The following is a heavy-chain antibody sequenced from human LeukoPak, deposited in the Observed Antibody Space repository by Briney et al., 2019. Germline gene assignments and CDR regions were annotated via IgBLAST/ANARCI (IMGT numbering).Heavy chain of an antibody. CDR3: ARGASSRSFDY. CDR2: ISSSSSYI. J-gene: IGHJ4*02. D-gene: IGHD6-13*01. CDR1: GFTFSHYS. Sequence: GGSLRLSCAVSGFTFSHYSMNWVRQAPGKGLEWVSSISSSSSYIYYADSVKGRFTISRDNAKNSLYLQMNSLRAEDTAVYYCARGASSRSFDYWGQGTLVTVSS. V-gene: IGHV3-21*01.